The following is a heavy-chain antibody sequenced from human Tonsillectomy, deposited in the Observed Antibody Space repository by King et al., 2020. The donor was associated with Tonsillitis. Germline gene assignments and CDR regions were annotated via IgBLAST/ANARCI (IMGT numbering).Heavy chain of an antibody. D-gene: IGHD6-13*01. CDR1: GFTFGEYA. V-gene: IGHV3-49*05. J-gene: IGHJ4*02. CDR3: TRGEIAAGGWGYFDY. Sequence: VQLVESGGGLVMPGRSLRLSCTASGFTFGEYAMSWFRQAPGKGLEWVGFIRSEAYGGTTEYAASVKDRFTISRDDSKSIAYLQMNSLKTEDTDVYYCTRGEIAAGGWGYFDYWGQGTLVTVSS. CDR2: IRSEAYGGTT.